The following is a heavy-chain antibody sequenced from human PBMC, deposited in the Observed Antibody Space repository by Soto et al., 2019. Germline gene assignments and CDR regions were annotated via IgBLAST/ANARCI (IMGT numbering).Heavy chain of an antibody. D-gene: IGHD3-10*01. Sequence: QVQLVESGGGVVQPGRSLRLSCAASGFTFSSYGMHWVRQAPGKGLEWVAVISYDGSNKYYADSVKGRFTISRDNSNDTLELHTHSLRAEDTAVYYCANDLPGLMFRGVFRGGGCDHWGQGTLVTFSS. V-gene: IGHV3-30*18. CDR2: ISYDGSNK. CDR1: GFTFSSYG. CDR3: ANDLPGLMFRGVFRGGGCDH. J-gene: IGHJ4*02.